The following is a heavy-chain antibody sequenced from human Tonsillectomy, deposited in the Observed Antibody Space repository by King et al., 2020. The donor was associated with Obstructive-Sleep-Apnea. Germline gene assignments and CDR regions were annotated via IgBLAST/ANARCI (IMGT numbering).Heavy chain of an antibody. Sequence: VQLVESGGGVVQPGRSLRLSCAASGFIFSTYGMHWVRQAPGKGLEWLAVIWYDGSIKYYADSVKGRFTISRDNSRNTLYLQMNSLRAEDTAVYYCARSQGIEVAGTDYWGQGILVTVSS. CDR1: GFIFSTYG. J-gene: IGHJ4*02. V-gene: IGHV3-33*01. CDR3: ARSQGIEVAGTDY. CDR2: IWYDGSIK. D-gene: IGHD6-19*01.